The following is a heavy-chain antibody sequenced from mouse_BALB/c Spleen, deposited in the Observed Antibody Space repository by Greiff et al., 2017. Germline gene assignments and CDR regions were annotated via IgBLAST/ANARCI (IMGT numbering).Heavy chain of an antibody. V-gene: IGHV3-8*02. CDR1: GDSITSGY. CDR2: ISYSGST. J-gene: IGHJ4*01. CDR3: ARSGTRDYYAMDY. D-gene: IGHD4-1*01. Sequence: DVKLQESGPSLVKPSQTLSLTCSVTGDSITSGYWNWIRKFPGNKLEYMGYISYSGSTYYNPSLKSRISITRDTSKNQYYLQLNSVTTEDTATYYCARSGTRDYYAMDYWGQGTSVTVSS.